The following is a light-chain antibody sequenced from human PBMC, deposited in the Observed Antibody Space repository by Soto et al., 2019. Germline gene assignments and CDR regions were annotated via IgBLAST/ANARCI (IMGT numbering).Light chain of an antibody. V-gene: IGLV4-69*01. CDR1: SGHSSYA. J-gene: IGLJ3*02. CDR3: QTWGTGIPGV. Sequence: QSVLTQSPSASASLGASVKLTCTLSSGHSSYAIAWHQQQPEKGPRYLMKLNSDGSHSKGAGIPDRFSGSGSGAERYLTISSLQSEDEADYYCQTWGTGIPGVFGGGTKLTVL. CDR2: LNSDGSH.